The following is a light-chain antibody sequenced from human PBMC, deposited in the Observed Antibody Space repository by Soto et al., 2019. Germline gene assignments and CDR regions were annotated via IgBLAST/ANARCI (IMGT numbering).Light chain of an antibody. Sequence: QSVLTQAPSASGTPGQRVTISCSGSSSNIGSNTVTWYQQVPGTAPKLLIYSNDQRPSGVPDRFSGSKSGTSASLAIAGLQSEDEADYYCSAWDDSLNGWVFGGGTKLIVL. CDR2: SND. CDR3: SAWDDSLNGWV. J-gene: IGLJ3*02. CDR1: SSNIGSNT. V-gene: IGLV1-44*01.